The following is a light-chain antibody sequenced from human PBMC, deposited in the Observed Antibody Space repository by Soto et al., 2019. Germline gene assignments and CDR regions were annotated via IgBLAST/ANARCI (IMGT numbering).Light chain of an antibody. V-gene: IGKV1-27*01. CDR2: AAS. CDR1: QGIGNY. J-gene: IGKJ1*01. Sequence: DIQMTQSPSSLSASVGDRVTITCRASQGIGNYLAWYQQKPGKVPKLLIYAASNLQSGVPSRFSGSGSGTDFTLTISSLQPEDFATYYCQKYNSAPPTFTQGTKVEIK. CDR3: QKYNSAPPT.